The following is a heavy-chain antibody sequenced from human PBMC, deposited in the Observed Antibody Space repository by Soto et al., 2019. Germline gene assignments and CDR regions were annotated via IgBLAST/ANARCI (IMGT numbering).Heavy chain of an antibody. CDR1: GGSISSGDYY. V-gene: IGHV4-31*03. Sequence: QVQLQESGPGLVKPSQTLSLTCTVSGGSISSGDYYWSWIRRHPGKGLEWIGYIYYSGSTYYNPSRKSRGTISVDTSKNQFSLKLSSVTAADTAVYYYARWWSGSRQGFDPWGQGTLVTVSS. CDR2: IYYSGST. J-gene: IGHJ5*02. CDR3: ARWWSGSRQGFDP. D-gene: IGHD3-3*01.